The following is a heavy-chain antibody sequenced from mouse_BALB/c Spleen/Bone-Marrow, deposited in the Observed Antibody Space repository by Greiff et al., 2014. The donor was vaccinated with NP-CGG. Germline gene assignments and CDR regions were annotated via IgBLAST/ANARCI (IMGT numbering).Heavy chain of an antibody. V-gene: IGHV1-63*02. Sequence: VKLVESGAELVRPGTSVKMSCKAAGYTFTNYWLGWVKQRPGPGLAWIGDIYPGGGYTNYNEKFKGKATLTADTSSSTAYMQLSSLTSEDSAIYYCARGYGSSSYDTDYWGQGTSVTVSS. CDR1: GYTFTNYW. CDR3: ARGYGSSSYDTDY. D-gene: IGHD1-1*01. J-gene: IGHJ4*01. CDR2: IYPGGGYT.